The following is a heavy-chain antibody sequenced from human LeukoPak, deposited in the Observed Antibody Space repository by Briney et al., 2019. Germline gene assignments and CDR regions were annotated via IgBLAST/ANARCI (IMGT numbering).Heavy chain of an antibody. CDR2: IYHSGST. CDR1: GGSISSGGYY. J-gene: IGHJ6*02. Sequence: SETLSLTCTVSGGSISSGGYYWSWIRQHPGKGLEWIGYIYHSGSTYYNPSLKSRVTISVDTSKNQFSLKLSSVTAADTAVYYCARLHYYDSSGPPMDVWGQGTTVTVSS. V-gene: IGHV4-31*03. D-gene: IGHD3-22*01. CDR3: ARLHYYDSSGPPMDV.